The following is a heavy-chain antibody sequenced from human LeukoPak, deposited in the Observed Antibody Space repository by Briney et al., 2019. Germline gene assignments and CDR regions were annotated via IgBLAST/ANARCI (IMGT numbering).Heavy chain of an antibody. D-gene: IGHD6-13*01. V-gene: IGHV3-23*01. CDR3: GGSRSFF. J-gene: IGHJ4*02. CDR1: GFTFSNIA. CDR2: ISGSAGSA. Sequence: GGTLRLSCAASGFTFSNIAMTWVRQAPGKGLEWVSSISGSAGSAYYADSVKGRFSISRDNSKNTLYLQMNSLRADDTAVYYCGGSRSFFWGQGTLVTVSS.